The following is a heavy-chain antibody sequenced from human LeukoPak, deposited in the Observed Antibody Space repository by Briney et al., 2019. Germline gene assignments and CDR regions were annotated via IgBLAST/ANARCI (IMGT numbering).Heavy chain of an antibody. J-gene: IGHJ4*02. Sequence: SETLSLTCSVSGYSISSGYYWDWIRQPPGKGLEWIGSIFHTSIPYQSSSFKNRLHMSVDTSKNQFSLKLTSVTAADTAVYYCVRELVGAPWRVDYWGPGTLVAVS. V-gene: IGHV4-38-2*02. CDR3: VRELVGAPWRVDY. CDR2: IFHTSIP. D-gene: IGHD1-26*01. CDR1: GYSISSGYY.